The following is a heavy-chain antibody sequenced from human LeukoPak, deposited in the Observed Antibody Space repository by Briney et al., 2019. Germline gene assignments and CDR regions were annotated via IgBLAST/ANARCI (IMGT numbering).Heavy chain of an antibody. V-gene: IGHV1-3*03. CDR3: ARDVSVATYYFDY. CDR2: INAGNGNT. D-gene: IGHD5-12*01. Sequence: ASVKVSCKASGYTFTGYYMHWVRQAPGQRLEWMGWINAGNGNTKYSQEFQGRVTITRDTSASTAYMELSSLRSEDVAVYYCARDVSVATYYFDYWGQGTLVTVSS. CDR1: GYTFTGYY. J-gene: IGHJ4*02.